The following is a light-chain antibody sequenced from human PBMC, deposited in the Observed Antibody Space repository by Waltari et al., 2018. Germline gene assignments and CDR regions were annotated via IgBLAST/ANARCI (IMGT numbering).Light chain of an antibody. V-gene: IGLV1-44*01. CDR2: SNN. Sequence: QSVLAQPPSASGTPAQRITISCSGSNSNIGSNTVNWYQQFPRTAPRLLIYSNNQRPSGVPDRFSASTSGSSAALAIYGLHSEDEADYYCSTWDDRLTGVVFGGGTKVTVL. CDR1: NSNIGSNT. J-gene: IGLJ2*01. CDR3: STWDDRLTGVV.